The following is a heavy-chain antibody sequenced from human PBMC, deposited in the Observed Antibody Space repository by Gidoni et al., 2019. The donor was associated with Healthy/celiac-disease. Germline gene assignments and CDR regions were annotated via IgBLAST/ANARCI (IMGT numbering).Heavy chain of an antibody. CDR1: GFTFRSYG. CDR2: ISYDGSNK. Sequence: QVQLVESGGGVVQPGRSLRLSCAASGFTFRSYGMHWVRQAPGKGLEWVAVISYDGSNKYYADSVKGRFTISRDNSKNTLYLQMNSLRAEDTAVYYCAKGDYDYIWGSNRRMDVWGQGTTVTVSS. CDR3: AKGDYDYIWGSNRRMDV. J-gene: IGHJ6*02. V-gene: IGHV3-30*18. D-gene: IGHD3-16*01.